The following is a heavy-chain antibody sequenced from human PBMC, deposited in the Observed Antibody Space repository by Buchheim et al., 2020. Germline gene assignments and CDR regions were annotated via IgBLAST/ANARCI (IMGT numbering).Heavy chain of an antibody. J-gene: IGHJ4*02. V-gene: IGHV1-8*01. D-gene: IGHD2-15*01. CDR2: MNPNSGNT. Sequence: QVQLVQSGAEVKKPGASVKVSCKASGYTFTSYDINWVRQATGQGLEWMGWMNPNSGNTGYAQKFQGRGTITADKSTSTAYMELSSLRSEDTAVYYCARFPCSGGSCYSSRVGFDYWGQGTL. CDR3: ARFPCSGGSCYSSRVGFDY. CDR1: GYTFTSYD.